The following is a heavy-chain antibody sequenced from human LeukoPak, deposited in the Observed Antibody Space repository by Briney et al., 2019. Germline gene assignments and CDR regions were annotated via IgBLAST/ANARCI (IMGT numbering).Heavy chain of an antibody. D-gene: IGHD6-19*01. J-gene: IGHJ6*03. Sequence: GGSLRLSCAGSGFTFSRYNMNWVRQAPGKGLERVSSISSSSSYIYYADSVKGRFTISRDNAQNSLFLQMNSLRAEDTAVYYCARDAQWLVPEGYYYYMDVWGKGTTVTVSS. CDR1: GFTFSRYN. V-gene: IGHV3-21*01. CDR3: ARDAQWLVPEGYYYYMDV. CDR2: ISSSSSYI.